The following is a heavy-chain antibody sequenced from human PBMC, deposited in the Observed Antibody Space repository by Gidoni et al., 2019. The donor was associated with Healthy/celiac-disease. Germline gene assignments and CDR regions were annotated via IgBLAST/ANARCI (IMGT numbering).Heavy chain of an antibody. CDR3: ARDLRMYREDDAFDI. J-gene: IGHJ3*02. V-gene: IGHV3-30-3*01. Sequence: QVQLVESGGGVVQPGRSLRLSCAASGFTFSSYAMHWVRQAPGKGLEWVAVISYDGSNKYYADSVKGRFTISRDNSKNTLYLQMNSLRAEDTAVYYCARDLRMYREDDAFDIWGQGTMVTVSS. CDR2: ISYDGSNK. D-gene: IGHD2-2*01. CDR1: GFTFSSYA.